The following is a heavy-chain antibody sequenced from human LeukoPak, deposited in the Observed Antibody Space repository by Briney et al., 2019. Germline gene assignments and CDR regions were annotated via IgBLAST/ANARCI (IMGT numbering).Heavy chain of an antibody. Sequence: ASVKVSCKASGYTFTSYDINWVRQATGQGLEWMGWMNPNNGNTDYAQKFQGRVTLTRNTSISTAYMELSSLRSEDTAVYYCASNNVLRFSYFDYWGQGTLVTVSS. CDR3: ASNNVLRFSYFDY. D-gene: IGHD3-3*01. CDR1: GYTFTSYD. J-gene: IGHJ4*02. CDR2: MNPNNGNT. V-gene: IGHV1-8*01.